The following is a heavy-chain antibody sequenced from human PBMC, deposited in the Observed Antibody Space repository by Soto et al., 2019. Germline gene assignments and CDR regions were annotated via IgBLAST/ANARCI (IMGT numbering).Heavy chain of an antibody. CDR2: ISYDGSNK. CDR1: GFTFSSYG. J-gene: IGHJ6*02. V-gene: IGHV3-30*18. Sequence: QVQLVESGGGVVQPGRSLRLSCAASGFTFSSYGMHWVRQAPGKGLEWVAVISYDGSNKYYADSVKGRFTISRDNSKNTLYLQMNSLRAEDTAVYYCAKDPGYSYGDYYYYYYGMDVWGQGTTVTVSS. D-gene: IGHD5-18*01. CDR3: AKDPGYSYGDYYYYYYGMDV.